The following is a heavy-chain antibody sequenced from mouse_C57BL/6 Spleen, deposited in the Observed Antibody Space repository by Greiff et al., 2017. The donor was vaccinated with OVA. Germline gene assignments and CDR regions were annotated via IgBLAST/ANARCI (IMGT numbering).Heavy chain of an antibody. CDR3: TREGAMDY. J-gene: IGHJ4*01. Sequence: VNLVESGAELVRPGASVTLSCKASGYTFTDYEMHWVKQTPVHGLEWIGAIDPETGGTAYNQKFKGKAILTADKSSSTAYMELRSLTSEDSAVYYCTREGAMDYWGQGTSVTVSS. V-gene: IGHV1-15*01. CDR1: GYTFTDYE. CDR2: IDPETGGT.